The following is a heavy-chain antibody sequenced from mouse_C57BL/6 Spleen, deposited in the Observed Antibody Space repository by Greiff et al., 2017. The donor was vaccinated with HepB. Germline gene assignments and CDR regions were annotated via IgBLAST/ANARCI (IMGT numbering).Heavy chain of an antibody. D-gene: IGHD2-5*01. J-gene: IGHJ3*01. V-gene: IGHV1-53*01. CDR1: GYTFTSYW. Sequence: QVHVKQPGTELVKPGASVKLSCKASGYTFTSYWMHWVKQRPGQGLEWIGNINPSNGGTNYNEKFKSKATLTVDKSSSTAYMQLSSLTSEDSAVYYCARSLYYSNYGFAYWGQGTLVTVSA. CDR2: INPSNGGT. CDR3: ARSLYYSNYGFAY.